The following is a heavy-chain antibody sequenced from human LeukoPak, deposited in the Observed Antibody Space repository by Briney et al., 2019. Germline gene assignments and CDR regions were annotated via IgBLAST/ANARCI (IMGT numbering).Heavy chain of an antibody. CDR3: ARDLSGDRGSFDY. CDR2: ISYDGSNK. Sequence: GGSLRLSCAASGFTFSSYAMHWVRQAPGKGLEWVAVISYDGSNKYYADSVKGRFTISRDNSKNTLYLQMNSLRAEDTAVYYCARDLSGDRGSFDYWGQGTLVTVSS. J-gene: IGHJ4*02. CDR1: GFTFSSYA. D-gene: IGHD1-26*01. V-gene: IGHV3-30-3*01.